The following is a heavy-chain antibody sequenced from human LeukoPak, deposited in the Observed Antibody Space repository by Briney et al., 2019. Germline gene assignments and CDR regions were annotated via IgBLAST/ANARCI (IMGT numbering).Heavy chain of an antibody. J-gene: IGHJ4*02. CDR2: IGGGGGDT. D-gene: IGHD2-2*03. CDR1: GFTFHNYA. CDR3: AKAVRGYLWYFDY. V-gene: IGHV3-23*01. Sequence: GGSLRLSCAALSGFTFHNYAMTWVRQAPGEGLEWVSTIGGGGGDTYYADSVKGRFTISRDNSKHTLYLQMNSLRADDTAVYFCAKAVRGYLWYFDYWGQGTLVSVSS.